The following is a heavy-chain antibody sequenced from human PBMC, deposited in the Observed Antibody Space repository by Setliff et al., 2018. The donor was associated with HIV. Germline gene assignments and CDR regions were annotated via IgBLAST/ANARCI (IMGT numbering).Heavy chain of an antibody. V-gene: IGHV1-46*01. CDR2: INPSGGST. J-gene: IGHJ6*02. CDR1: GYTLTSYY. CDR3: ARDLWYSSSWSRDYYGMDV. D-gene: IGHD6-13*01. Sequence: PGASVKVSCKASGYTLTSYYMHWVRQAPGQGLEWMGIINPSGGSTSYAQKFQGRVTMTRDTSTSTVYMELSSLRSEDTAVYYCARDLWYSSSWSRDYYGMDVWGQGTTVTVSS.